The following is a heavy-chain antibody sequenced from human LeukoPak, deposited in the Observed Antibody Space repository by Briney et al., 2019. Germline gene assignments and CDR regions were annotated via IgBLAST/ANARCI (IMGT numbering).Heavy chain of an antibody. CDR1: GFTFSNYN. CDR2: ISSISNTI. Sequence: GGSLRLSCAASGFTFSNYNMNWVRQAPGKGLEWISYISSISNTIYYADSVKGRFTISTDSAKNSLYLQMNSLRAEDTAVYYCARERGVYYDSSVLLWGQGTLVTVSS. V-gene: IGHV3-48*01. CDR3: ARERGVYYDSSVLL. J-gene: IGHJ4*02. D-gene: IGHD3-22*01.